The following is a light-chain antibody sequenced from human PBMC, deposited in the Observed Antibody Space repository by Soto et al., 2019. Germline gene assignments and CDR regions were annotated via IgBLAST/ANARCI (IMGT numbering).Light chain of an antibody. V-gene: IGKV1-27*01. CDR2: AAS. CDR1: QGISKS. CDR3: QQYYSYPLT. Sequence: DIQMTQSPYSLSASVGDRVAITCRASQGISKSLAWYQQKPGEVPKLLMYAASTLQSGVPSRFSGSGSGTDFTLTISSLQPEDFATYYCQQYYSYPLTFGGGTKVDI. J-gene: IGKJ4*01.